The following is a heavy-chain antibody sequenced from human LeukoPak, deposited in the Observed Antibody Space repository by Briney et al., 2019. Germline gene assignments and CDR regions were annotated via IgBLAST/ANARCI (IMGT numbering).Heavy chain of an antibody. V-gene: IGHV3-11*01. CDR2: ISSSGSTI. Sequence: PGGSLRLSCSASGFSVSDFFIDWVRQAPGKGLEWVSYISSSGSTIYYADSVKGRFTISRDNAKNSLYLQMNSLRAEDTAVYYCARVPHVDSSGYYYYFDYWGQGTLVTVSS. D-gene: IGHD3-22*01. CDR1: GFSVSDFF. J-gene: IGHJ4*02. CDR3: ARVPHVDSSGYYYYFDY.